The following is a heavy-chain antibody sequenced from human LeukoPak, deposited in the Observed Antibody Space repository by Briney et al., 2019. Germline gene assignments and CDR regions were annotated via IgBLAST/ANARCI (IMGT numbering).Heavy chain of an antibody. D-gene: IGHD3-10*01. Sequence: ASVKVSCKASGYTFTSYGISWVRQAPGQGLEWMGWISAYNGNTKYAQKLQGRVTMTTDTSTSTAYMELRSLRSDDTAVYYCARDRLITMVWGRAFDIWGQGTMVTVSS. J-gene: IGHJ3*02. CDR3: ARDRLITMVWGRAFDI. V-gene: IGHV1-18*01. CDR1: GYTFTSYG. CDR2: ISAYNGNT.